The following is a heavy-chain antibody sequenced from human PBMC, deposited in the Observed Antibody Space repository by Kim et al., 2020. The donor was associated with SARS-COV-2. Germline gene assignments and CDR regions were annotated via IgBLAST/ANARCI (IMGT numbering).Heavy chain of an antibody. J-gene: IGHJ6*02. V-gene: IGHV3-66*01. CDR3: ARDTRIAAAGDYYYYYGMDV. D-gene: IGHD6-13*01. Sequence: RITISRDNSKNTLYLQMNSLRAEDTAVYYCARDTRIAAAGDYYYYYGMDVWGQGTTVTVSS.